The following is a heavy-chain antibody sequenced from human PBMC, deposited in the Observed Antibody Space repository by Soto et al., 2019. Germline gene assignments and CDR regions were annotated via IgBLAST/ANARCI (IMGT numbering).Heavy chain of an antibody. J-gene: IGHJ4*02. CDR1: GFTFTDYA. V-gene: IGHV3-23*01. D-gene: IGHD3-10*01. CDR2: ISGIGGST. CDR3: ARSRSGAVADSFDF. Sequence: EVQLLESGGGLVQPGGSLRLSCAASGFTFTDYALSWVRQAPGKGLEWVATISGIGGSTYLADSVKGRLSISRDNSKNTVSLLMNSLRHEDAAVYYCARSRSGAVADSFDFWGQGTLVTVSS.